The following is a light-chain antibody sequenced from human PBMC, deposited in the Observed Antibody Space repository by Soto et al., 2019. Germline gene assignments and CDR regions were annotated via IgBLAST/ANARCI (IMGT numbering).Light chain of an antibody. Sequence: IQLTQSPASLSASVGERVTITCRASQDIRGALAWYQQSPGEAPQLLIYDASTLESGVPSRFSGSSSGTHFTLTISSLQPEDFATYYCQQFLSYLITFGQGTRLEI. CDR1: QDIRGA. V-gene: IGKV1-13*02. J-gene: IGKJ5*01. CDR2: DAS. CDR3: QQFLSYLIT.